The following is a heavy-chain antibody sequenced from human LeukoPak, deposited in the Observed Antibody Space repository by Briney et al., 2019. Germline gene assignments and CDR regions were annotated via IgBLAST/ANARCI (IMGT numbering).Heavy chain of an antibody. CDR3: ARDLAGYYDSSGYYP. Sequence: ASVKVSCKASGYTFTSYNINWVRKATGQGLEWMGWMNLDSGNTGYAQKFQGRVTMNRNTSISTAYMELSRLRSDHTAVYYCARDLAGYYDSSGYYPWGQGTLVTVSS. D-gene: IGHD3-22*01. CDR2: MNLDSGNT. V-gene: IGHV1-8*01. CDR1: GYTFTSYN. J-gene: IGHJ5*02.